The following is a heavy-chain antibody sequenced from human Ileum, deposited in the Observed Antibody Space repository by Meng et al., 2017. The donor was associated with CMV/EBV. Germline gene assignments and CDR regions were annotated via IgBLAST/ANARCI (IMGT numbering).Heavy chain of an antibody. Sequence: GESLKISCAASGFTFSSYGMHWVRQAPGKGLEWVAFIRYDGSNKYYADSVKGRFTISRDNSKNTLYLQMNSLRAEDTAVYYCAKSLFSGISFYYYYGMDVWGQGTTVTVSS. CDR1: GFTFSSYG. CDR3: AKSLFSGISFYYYYGMDV. J-gene: IGHJ6*02. D-gene: IGHD6-13*01. V-gene: IGHV3-30*02. CDR2: IRYDGSNK.